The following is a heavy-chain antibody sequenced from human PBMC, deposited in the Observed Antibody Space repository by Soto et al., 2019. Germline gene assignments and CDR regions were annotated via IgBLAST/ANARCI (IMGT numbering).Heavy chain of an antibody. CDR2: LYYTGST. J-gene: IGHJ3*02. CDR3: ASGPFHI. CDR1: GGSITSDGFY. Sequence: QVQLQESGPGLLKPSQTLSLTCTVSGGSITSDGFYWTWIRQRPGKGLEWIAYLYYTGSTFYNPSLKSRLTISLDKSANRFSLKMTSVTAADTAIYFSASGPFHIWGQGTMVVVSS. V-gene: IGHV4-31*03.